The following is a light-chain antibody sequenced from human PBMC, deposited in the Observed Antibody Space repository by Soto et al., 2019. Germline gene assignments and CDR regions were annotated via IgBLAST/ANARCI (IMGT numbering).Light chain of an antibody. CDR1: SSDVGGYNY. CDR2: EVS. V-gene: IGLV2-8*01. J-gene: IGLJ1*01. CDR3: SSYAGSNSPYV. Sequence: QSVLTRPPSASGSPGQSFTISCTGTSSDVGGYNYVSWYQQHPGKAPKLMIYEVSKRPSGVPDRFSGSKSGNTASLTVSGLQAEDEADYYCSSYAGSNSPYVFGTGTKVTVL.